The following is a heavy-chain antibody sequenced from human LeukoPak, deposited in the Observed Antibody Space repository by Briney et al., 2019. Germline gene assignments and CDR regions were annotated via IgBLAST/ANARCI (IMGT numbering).Heavy chain of an antibody. CDR1: GGSISSSSYY. J-gene: IGHJ5*02. Sequence: PSETLSLTCTVSGGSISSSSYYWGWLRQPPGKGLEWIGSIYYSGSTYYNPSLKSRVTISVDTSKNQFSLKLSSVTAADTAVYYCARVGNVLRYFDWFRNWGQGTLVTVSS. CDR2: IYYSGST. V-gene: IGHV4-39*07. CDR3: ARVGNVLRYFDWFRN. D-gene: IGHD3-9*01.